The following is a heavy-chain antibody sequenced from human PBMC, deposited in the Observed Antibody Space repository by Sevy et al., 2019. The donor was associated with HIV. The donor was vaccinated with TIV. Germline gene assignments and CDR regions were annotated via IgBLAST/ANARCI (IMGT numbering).Heavy chain of an antibody. CDR1: GHTVTDYF. Sequence: ASVKVSCKASGHTVTDYFMHWVRQAPGQGLEWMGWINPDSGDTKYAQKFHGRVTLTRDTSISTAYMELSRLKSDDTAVYYCASPGGYRYGSLLDYWGQGTLVTVSS. J-gene: IGHJ4*02. CDR2: INPDSGDT. CDR3: ASPGGYRYGSLLDY. D-gene: IGHD5-18*01. V-gene: IGHV1-2*02.